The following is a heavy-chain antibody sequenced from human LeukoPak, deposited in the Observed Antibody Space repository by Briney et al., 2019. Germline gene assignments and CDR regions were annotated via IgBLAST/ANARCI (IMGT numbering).Heavy chain of an antibody. CDR3: ARKLRLGGNWFDP. Sequence: SVKVSCETSGGTFTSYAITWVRQAPGQGLEWMGKIIPISGTTNYAQKFQGRVTFTADESTSTAYMELSSLRSEDTALYYCARKLRLGGNWFDPWGQGTLVTVSS. CDR2: IIPISGTT. J-gene: IGHJ5*02. V-gene: IGHV1-69*13. CDR1: GGTFTSYA. D-gene: IGHD1-26*01.